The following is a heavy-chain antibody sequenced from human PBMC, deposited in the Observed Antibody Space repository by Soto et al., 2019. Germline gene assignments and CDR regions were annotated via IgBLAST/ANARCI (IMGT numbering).Heavy chain of an antibody. CDR3: ASPNYYYYMDV. CDR1: GFTFSSYG. Sequence: GGSLRLSCAASGFTFSSYGMSWVRQAPGKGLEWVSAIKGSGGSTYYADSVKGRFTISRDNSKNTLYLQMNSLRAEDTAVYYCASPNYYYYMDVWGKRTTVTVSS. CDR2: IKGSGGST. J-gene: IGHJ6*03. V-gene: IGHV3-23*01.